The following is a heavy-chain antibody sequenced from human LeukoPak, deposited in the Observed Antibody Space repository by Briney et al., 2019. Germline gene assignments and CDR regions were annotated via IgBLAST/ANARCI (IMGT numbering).Heavy chain of an antibody. Sequence: GGSLRLSCAASGFTFSSYEMNWVRQAPGKGLEWVSYISSSGSTIYYTDSVKGRFTISRDNAKNSLYLQMNSLRAEDTAVYYCARGSRFGVVERDAFDIWGQGTMVTVSS. D-gene: IGHD3-3*01. CDR1: GFTFSSYE. CDR2: ISSSGSTI. V-gene: IGHV3-48*03. CDR3: ARGSRFGVVERDAFDI. J-gene: IGHJ3*02.